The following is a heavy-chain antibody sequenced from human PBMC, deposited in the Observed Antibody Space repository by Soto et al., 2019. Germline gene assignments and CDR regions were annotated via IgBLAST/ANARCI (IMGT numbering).Heavy chain of an antibody. J-gene: IGHJ3*02. V-gene: IGHV1-69*01. CDR3: ARDGVGYGGDCYAPHAFDI. CDR1: GGTFSSYA. D-gene: IGHD2-21*02. CDR2: IIPIFGTA. Sequence: QVQLVQSGAEVKKPGSSVKVSCKASGGTFSSYAISWVRQAPGQGLEWMGGIIPIFGTANYAQKFQGRVTITADESTSTAYMELSSLRSEDTAVYYCARDGVGYGGDCYAPHAFDIWGQGTMVTVSS.